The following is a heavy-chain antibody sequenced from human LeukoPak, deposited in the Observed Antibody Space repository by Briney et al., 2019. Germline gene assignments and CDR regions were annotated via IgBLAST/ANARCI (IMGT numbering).Heavy chain of an antibody. J-gene: IGHJ2*01. V-gene: IGHV4-59*01. CDR1: GGSISSYY. CDR2: IYYSGST. Sequence: PSETLSLTCTVSGGSISSYYWSWIRQPPGKGLEWIGYIYYSGSTNYNPSLKSRVTISVDTSKNQFSLKLSSVTAADTAVYYCARFRKVLTGYSSGRYFDLWGRGTLVTVSS. D-gene: IGHD3-9*01. CDR3: ARFRKVLTGYSSGRYFDL.